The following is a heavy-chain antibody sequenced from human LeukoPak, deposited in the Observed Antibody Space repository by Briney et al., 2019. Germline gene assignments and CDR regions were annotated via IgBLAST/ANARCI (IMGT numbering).Heavy chain of an antibody. Sequence: SVKVSCKASGGTFSSYAISWVRQAPGQGLEWMGGIIPIFGTANYAQKFQGRVTITADESTSTAYMDLRSLRSDDTAVYYCARDYFDSSGYIPFDHWGQGTAVTVSA. CDR1: GGTFSSYA. V-gene: IGHV1-69*13. CDR2: IIPIFGTA. CDR3: ARDYFDSSGYIPFDH. D-gene: IGHD3-22*01. J-gene: IGHJ4*02.